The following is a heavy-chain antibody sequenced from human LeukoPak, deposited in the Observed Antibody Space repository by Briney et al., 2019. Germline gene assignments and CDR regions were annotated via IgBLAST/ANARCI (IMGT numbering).Heavy chain of an antibody. CDR3: ARVFSPRYSGSYYDVDY. CDR2: IYYSGST. D-gene: IGHD1-26*01. Sequence: SETLSLTCTVSGGSISSYYWSWIWQPPGKGLEWIGYIYYSGSTNYNPSLKSRVTISVDTSKNQFSLKLSSVTAADTAVYYCARVFSPRYSGSYYDVDYWGQGTLVTVSS. V-gene: IGHV4-59*01. J-gene: IGHJ4*02. CDR1: GGSISSYY.